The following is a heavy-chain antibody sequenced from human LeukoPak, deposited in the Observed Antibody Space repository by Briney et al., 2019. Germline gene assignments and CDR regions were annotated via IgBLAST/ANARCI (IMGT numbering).Heavy chain of an antibody. D-gene: IGHD1-14*01. CDR1: GLTFSSHW. V-gene: IGHV3-74*01. CDR3: ATQRGGNPAY. CDR2: ITNDGSST. Sequence: GGSLRLSCAASGLTFSSHWMHWVRQAPGKGLVWVSRITNDGSSTTYADSVKGRFTSSRGNAKNMLYLQVNSLRAEDTAVYYCATQRGGNPAYWGQGTLVTVSS. J-gene: IGHJ4*02.